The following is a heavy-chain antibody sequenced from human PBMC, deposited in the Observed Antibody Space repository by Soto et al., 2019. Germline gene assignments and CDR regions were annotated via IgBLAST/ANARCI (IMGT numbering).Heavy chain of an antibody. D-gene: IGHD3-10*01. V-gene: IGHV4-61*08. CDR3: ARDRVVRGVIITSAFDI. J-gene: IGHJ3*02. Sequence: QVQLPESGPGLVKPSETLSLTCNVSGGSFSRDGYYWSWIRQPPGKAPEWIGYIYYSGSTYYNPSFKSRVTISVDTSKSQFSLKLTSVTAAATAVYYCARDRVVRGVIITSAFDIWGPGTMVTVSS. CDR1: GGSFSRDGYY. CDR2: IYYSGST.